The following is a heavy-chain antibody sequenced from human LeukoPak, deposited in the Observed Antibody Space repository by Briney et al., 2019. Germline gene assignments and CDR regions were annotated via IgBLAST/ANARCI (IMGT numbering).Heavy chain of an antibody. Sequence: TSETLSLTCTVSGGSISSGSYYWSWIRQPPGKGLEWIGYIYYSGSTNYNPSLKSRVTISVDTSKNQFSLKLSSVTAADTAVYYCASRSYYYDSSGYYENDAFDIWGQGTMVTVSS. V-gene: IGHV4-61*01. CDR3: ASRSYYYDSSGYYENDAFDI. CDR2: IYYSGST. D-gene: IGHD3-22*01. J-gene: IGHJ3*02. CDR1: GGSISSGSYY.